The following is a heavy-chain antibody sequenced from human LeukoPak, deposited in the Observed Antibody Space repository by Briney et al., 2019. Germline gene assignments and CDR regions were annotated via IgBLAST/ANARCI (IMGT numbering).Heavy chain of an antibody. Sequence: PGGSLRLSCAASGFTVSSNYMSWVRQAPGKGLEWVSAISGSGGSTYYADSVKGRFTISRDNSKNTLYLQMNSLRAEDTAVYYCAKRDNSGYDLGIGYVDYWGQGTLVTVSS. CDR3: AKRDNSGYDLGIGYVDY. CDR1: GFTVSSNY. CDR2: ISGSGGST. J-gene: IGHJ4*02. D-gene: IGHD5-12*01. V-gene: IGHV3-23*01.